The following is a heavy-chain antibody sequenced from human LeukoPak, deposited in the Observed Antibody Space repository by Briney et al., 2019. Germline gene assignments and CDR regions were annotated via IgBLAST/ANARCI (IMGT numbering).Heavy chain of an antibody. D-gene: IGHD1-26*01. J-gene: IGHJ4*02. Sequence: TGGSLRLSCAASGFTFDDYAMHWVRQGPGKSLEWVSLINENGDIEYYGDSVRGRFTVSRDNAKNSLYLQMNSLTTEDTALYYCAKARWEPNFDYWGQGTLVTVSS. V-gene: IGHV3-43*02. CDR2: INENGDIE. CDR3: AKARWEPNFDY. CDR1: GFTFDDYA.